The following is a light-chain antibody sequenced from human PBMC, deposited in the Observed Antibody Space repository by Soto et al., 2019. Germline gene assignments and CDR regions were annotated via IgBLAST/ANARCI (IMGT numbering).Light chain of an antibody. V-gene: IGLV6-57*03. CDR1: TGSIANAF. Sequence: NFMLTQPHSVSESPGKTVTISCTRNTGSIANAFVQWYQQRPGSAPTTVIYEDDHSPSGVPDRVSGSIDGSSNSASLIISGLKTEDEADYYCQSYDSTNPFAVFGGGTKLTVL. CDR3: QSYDSTNPFAV. CDR2: EDD. J-gene: IGLJ7*01.